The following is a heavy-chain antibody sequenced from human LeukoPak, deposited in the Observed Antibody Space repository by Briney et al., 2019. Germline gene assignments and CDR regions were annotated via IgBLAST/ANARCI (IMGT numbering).Heavy chain of an antibody. CDR3: ARDREGYCSGGSCPFDY. D-gene: IGHD2-15*01. CDR2: IIPILGIA. CDR1: GGTFSSYA. V-gene: IGHV1-69*04. Sequence: SVTVSFKASGGTFSSYAISWVRQAPGQGLAWMGRIIPILGIANYAQKFQGRVTITADKSTSTAYMELSSLRSEDTAVYYCARDREGYCSGGSCPFDYWGQGTLVTVSS. J-gene: IGHJ4*02.